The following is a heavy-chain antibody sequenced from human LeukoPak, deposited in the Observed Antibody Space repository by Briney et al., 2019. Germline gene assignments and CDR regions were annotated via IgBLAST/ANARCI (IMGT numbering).Heavy chain of an antibody. J-gene: IGHJ4*02. V-gene: IGHV1-3*01. CDR1: GYIFTTCA. CDR3: ARDQPGRPDWDPGYFDY. CDR2: INPGNGDT. D-gene: IGHD3-9*01. Sequence: GASVKVSCKASGYIFTTCAVHWVRQTPGQRLEWMGWINPGNGDTKYSQKFQDRVTITRDTSASTAYMELSNLRSEDTAVYYCARDQPGRPDWDPGYFDYWGQGTLVTVSS.